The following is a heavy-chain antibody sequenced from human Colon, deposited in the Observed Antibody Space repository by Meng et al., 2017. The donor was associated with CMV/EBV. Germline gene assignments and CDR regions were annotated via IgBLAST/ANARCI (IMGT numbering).Heavy chain of an antibody. CDR1: GFTPRTYA. J-gene: IGHJ4*02. V-gene: IGHV3-7*01. CDR3: ARVGVNKPFDY. CDR2: IKYDGSET. D-gene: IGHD2-21*01. Sequence: GGSLRLSCAASGFTPRTYAMNWVRQAPGKGLEWVANIKYDGSETHYVESLKGRITISRDNAKNSLFLQINSLRPEDTAVFFCARVGVNKPFDYWGQGTLVTVSS.